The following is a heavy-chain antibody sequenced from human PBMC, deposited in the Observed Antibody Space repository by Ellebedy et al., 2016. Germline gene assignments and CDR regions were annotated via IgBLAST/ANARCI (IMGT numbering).Heavy chain of an antibody. CDR2: ISSSSSTI. V-gene: IGHV3-48*02. CDR1: GFTFSSYA. CDR3: AREEDYYDSSGPDY. D-gene: IGHD3-22*01. Sequence: GESLKISXAASGFTFSSYAMNWVRQAPGKGLEWVSYISSSSSTIYYADSVKGRFTISRDNAKNSLYLQMNSLRDEDTAVYYCAREEDYYDSSGPDYWGQGTLVTVSS. J-gene: IGHJ4*02.